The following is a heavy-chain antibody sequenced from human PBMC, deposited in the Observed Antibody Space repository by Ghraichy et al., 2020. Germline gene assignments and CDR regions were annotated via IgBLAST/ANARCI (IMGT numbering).Heavy chain of an antibody. CDR2: IFTGDSDP. CDR3: ARALFKSRLDS. J-gene: IGHJ4*02. Sequence: GSLNISCKGSGYIFTDDWMAWVRQRPGQGLEWRGLIFTGDSDPTYSPSFQGQVSISVDKSLRTVFLRWNRLKASDTAIYYCARALFKSRLDSWGQGTPVTVSS. CDR1: GYIFTDDW. V-gene: IGHV5-51*01.